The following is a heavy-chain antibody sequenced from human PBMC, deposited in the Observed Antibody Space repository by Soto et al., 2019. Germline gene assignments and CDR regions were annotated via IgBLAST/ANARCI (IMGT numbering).Heavy chain of an antibody. Sequence: GGSLRLSCADSGFTFSSYAMSWVRQAPGKGLEWVSAISASSGSTYYADSVKGRFTISRDNSKNTLYLQMNSLRAEDTAVYYCTKNTLGPTDPFDHWGQRTLVTVSS. CDR2: ISASSGST. V-gene: IGHV3-23*01. CDR3: TKNTLGPTDPFDH. J-gene: IGHJ4*02. D-gene: IGHD3-16*01. CDR1: GFTFSSYA.